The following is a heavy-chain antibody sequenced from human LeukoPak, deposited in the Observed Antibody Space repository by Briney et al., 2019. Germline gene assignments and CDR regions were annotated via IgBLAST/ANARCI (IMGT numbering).Heavy chain of an antibody. Sequence: PSETLSLTCTVSGGSVSSGSYYWSWIRQPPGKGLEWIGYIYYSGSTNYNPSLKSRVTISVDTSKNQFSLKLSSVTAADTAVYDCARGYNLHYYDYVWGSYRPNWFDPWGQGTLVTVSS. CDR1: GGSVSSGSYY. CDR2: IYYSGST. J-gene: IGHJ5*02. D-gene: IGHD3-16*02. V-gene: IGHV4-61*01. CDR3: ARGYNLHYYDYVWGSYRPNWFDP.